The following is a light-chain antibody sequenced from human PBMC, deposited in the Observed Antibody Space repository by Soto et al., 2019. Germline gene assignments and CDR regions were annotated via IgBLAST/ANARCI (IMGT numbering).Light chain of an antibody. CDR2: DAS. V-gene: IGKV3-20*01. CDR3: QQFSSYPLT. Sequence: EIVMTQSPATLSVSPGERATLSCRASENVNNYLAWYQQKPGQAPRLLIYDASSRATGIPDRFSGGGSGTDFTLTISRLEPEDFAVYYCQQFSSYPLTFGGGTKVDI. CDR1: ENVNNY. J-gene: IGKJ4*01.